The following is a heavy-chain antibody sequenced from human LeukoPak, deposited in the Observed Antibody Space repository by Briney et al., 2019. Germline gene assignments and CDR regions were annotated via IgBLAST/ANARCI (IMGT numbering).Heavy chain of an antibody. CDR1: GFTFSDYY. V-gene: IGHV3-11*04. CDR2: ISSSGSTL. J-gene: IGHJ4*02. Sequence: GSLRLSCAASGFTFSDYYMSWIRQAPGKGLEWVSYISSSGSTLYYADSVKGRFTTSRDNAKNSLYLQVNSLRAEDTAVYYCARDIYGSGPPVGDTIDYWGQGTLVTVSS. CDR3: ARDIYGSGPPVGDTIDY. D-gene: IGHD3-10*01.